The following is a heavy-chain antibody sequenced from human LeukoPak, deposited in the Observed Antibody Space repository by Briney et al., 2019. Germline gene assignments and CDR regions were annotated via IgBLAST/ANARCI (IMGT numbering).Heavy chain of an antibody. D-gene: IGHD2-2*01. V-gene: IGHV3-23*01. CDR2: ISGSGGTT. CDR1: GLTFDDYA. Sequence: GGSLRLSCAASGLTFDDYAMHWVRQAPGKGLEWVSAISGSGGTTYYADSVKGRFTISRDNSMNTLYLQMNSLRAEDTAVFYCARGDCSSTSCSSTPKNWFDPWGQGTLVSISS. J-gene: IGHJ5*02. CDR3: ARGDCSSTSCSSTPKNWFDP.